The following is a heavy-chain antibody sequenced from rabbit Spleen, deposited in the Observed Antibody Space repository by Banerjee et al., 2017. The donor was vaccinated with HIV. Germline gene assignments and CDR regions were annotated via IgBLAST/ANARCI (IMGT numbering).Heavy chain of an antibody. CDR3: TRDFDF. V-gene: IGHV1S40*01. CDR1: GFSFSTIYW. CDR2: IFAGSTGTT. Sequence: QSLEESGGDLVEPGASLTLTCTASGFSFSTIYWIYWVRQAPGKGLEWIGTIFAGSTGTTDYASWARGRFTVSKTSSTTVTLQMTSLSAADTATYFCTRDFDFWGPGTLVTV. J-gene: IGHJ4*01.